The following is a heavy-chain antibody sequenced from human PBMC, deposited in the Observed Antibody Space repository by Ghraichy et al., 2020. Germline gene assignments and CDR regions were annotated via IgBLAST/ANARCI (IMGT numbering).Heavy chain of an antibody. CDR2: ISSSSSYI. CDR1: GFTFSTYA. Sequence: GESLNISCAASGFTFSTYAMNWVRQAPGKGLEWVASISSSSSYIYYADSMKGRFTISRDNAKNSLYLQMNSLRAEDTAVYYCARESVGATIGFDYWGQGTLVIVSS. J-gene: IGHJ4*02. D-gene: IGHD1-26*01. V-gene: IGHV3-21*01. CDR3: ARESVGATIGFDY.